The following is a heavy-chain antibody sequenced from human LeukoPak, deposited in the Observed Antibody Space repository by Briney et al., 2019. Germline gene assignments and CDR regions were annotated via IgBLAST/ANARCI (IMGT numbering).Heavy chain of an antibody. CDR1: GGSISSSNW. D-gene: IGHD6-19*01. CDR2: IYHSGST. J-gene: IGHJ4*02. V-gene: IGHV4-4*02. CDR3: ARVSWWYSSGWHDIAVFYYFDY. Sequence: PSETLSLTCAVSGGSISSSNWWSWVRQPPGKGLEWIGEIYHSGSTYYNPSLKSRVTISVDTSKNQFSLKLSSVTAADTAVYYCARVSWWYSSGWHDIAVFYYFDYWGQGTLVTVSS.